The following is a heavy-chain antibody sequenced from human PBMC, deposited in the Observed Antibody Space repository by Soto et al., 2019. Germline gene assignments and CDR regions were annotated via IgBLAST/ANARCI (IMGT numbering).Heavy chain of an antibody. D-gene: IGHD3-10*01. Sequence: PGGSLRLSCAASGFTFSSYAMSWVRQAPGKGLEWVSAISGSGGSTYYADSVKGRFTISRDNSKNTLYLQMNSLRAEDTAVYYCAKDLGGGSGTPGGFYYYYYYMDVWGKGTTVTVSS. J-gene: IGHJ6*03. CDR1: GFTFSSYA. CDR2: ISGSGGST. CDR3: AKDLGGGSGTPGGFYYYYYYMDV. V-gene: IGHV3-23*01.